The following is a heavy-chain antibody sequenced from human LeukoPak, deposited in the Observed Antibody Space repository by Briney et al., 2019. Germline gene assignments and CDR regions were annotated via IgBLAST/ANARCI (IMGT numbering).Heavy chain of an antibody. CDR2: IYYSGST. J-gene: IGHJ5*02. CDR1: GGSISSGGYF. CDR3: ARECDFWRGWFDP. Sequence: SETLSLTCTVSGGSISSGGYFWSWIRQHPGEGLEWIGYIYYSGSTYYNPSLKSRVTISVDTSKNQFSLKLSSVTAADTAVYYCARECDFWRGWFDPWGQGTLVTVSS. V-gene: IGHV4-31*03. D-gene: IGHD3-3*01.